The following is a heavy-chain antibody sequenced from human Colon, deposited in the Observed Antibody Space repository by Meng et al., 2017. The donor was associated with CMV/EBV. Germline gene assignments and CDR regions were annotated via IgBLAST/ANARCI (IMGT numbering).Heavy chain of an antibody. CDR2: INPNSGDT. J-gene: IGHJ4*02. Sequence: ASGYTFTDNYLHWVRQAPGQGLEWMGRINPNSGDTKYAQKFQGRVTMTRDTSISTVYMELRTLTPDDTALFYCVRVGTLASTTWDGHDYWGQGTLVTVSS. D-gene: IGHD5-12*01. CDR1: GYTFTDNY. V-gene: IGHV1-2*06. CDR3: VRVGTLASTTWDGHDY.